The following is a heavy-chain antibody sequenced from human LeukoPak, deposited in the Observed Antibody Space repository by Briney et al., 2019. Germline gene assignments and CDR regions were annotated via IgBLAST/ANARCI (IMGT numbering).Heavy chain of an antibody. CDR2: ISSSGSTI. J-gene: IGHJ6*03. D-gene: IGHD3-9*01. CDR1: GFTFSDYY. V-gene: IGHV3-11*01. CDR3: ARVNVLRYFAWLSGYYYYYMDV. Sequence: PGGSLRLSCAASGFTFSDYYMSWIRQAPGKGLEWVSYISSSGSTIDYADSVKGRFTISRDNAKNSLYLQMNSLRAEDTAVYYCARVNVLRYFAWLSGYYYYYMDVWGKGTTVTISS.